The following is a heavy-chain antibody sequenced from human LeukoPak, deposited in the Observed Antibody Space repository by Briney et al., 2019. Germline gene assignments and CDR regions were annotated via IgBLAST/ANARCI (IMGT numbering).Heavy chain of an antibody. CDR3: ARETESFDC. CDR2: ISYDGSKK. V-gene: IGHV3-30*04. Sequence: GGSLRLSCAASGFTFSSYATHWVRQAPGKGLEWVAVISYDGSKKYYADSVKGRFTISRDESKNTLYLQMNSLRVEDTAVYYCARETESFDCWGQGTLVTVSS. CDR1: GFTFSSYA. J-gene: IGHJ4*02. D-gene: IGHD1-14*01.